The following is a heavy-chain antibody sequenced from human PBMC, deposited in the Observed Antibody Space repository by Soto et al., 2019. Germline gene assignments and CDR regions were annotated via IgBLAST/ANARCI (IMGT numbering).Heavy chain of an antibody. J-gene: IGHJ3*02. CDR1: GYTFTSYD. CDR2: MNPNSGNT. Sequence: ASVKVSCKASGYTFTSYDINWVRQATGQGLEWMGWMNPNSGNTGYAQKFQGRVTMTRNTSISTAYMELSSLRSEDTAVYYCARSVGYIVLVPAAREDAFAIWGQGTMVTVSS. D-gene: IGHD2-2*01. V-gene: IGHV1-8*01. CDR3: ARSVGYIVLVPAAREDAFAI.